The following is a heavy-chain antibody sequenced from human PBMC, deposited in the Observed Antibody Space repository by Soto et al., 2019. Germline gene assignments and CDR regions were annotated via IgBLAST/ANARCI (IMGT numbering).Heavy chain of an antibody. CDR2: ISSTGKNI. Sequence: QVRLVESGGDLGQPGESLRLSCVASGFTFIDYSMNWVRQAPGKGLEWISYISSTGKNIYYSVSVKGRFIVSRDNAKNSLFLQMNSLTADDTAVYYCGRSHGAGSYWGQGTRVTVSS. CDR3: GRSHGAGSY. V-gene: IGHV3-11*01. CDR1: GFTFIDYS. J-gene: IGHJ4*02. D-gene: IGHD4-17*01.